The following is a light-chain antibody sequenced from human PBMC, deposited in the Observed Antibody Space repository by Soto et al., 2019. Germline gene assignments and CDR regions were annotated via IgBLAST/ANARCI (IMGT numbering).Light chain of an antibody. J-gene: IGKJ1*01. CDR2: GAS. CDR3: QQYGSSGT. CDR1: QSVRSN. V-gene: IGKV3-15*01. Sequence: EIVRTQSPATLSVSPGERATLSCRASQSVRSNLAWYQQKPGQAPRLLIYGASTRATGIPARFSGSGSGTEFTLIISRLEPEDFAVYYWQQYGSSGTFGQGTKVDI.